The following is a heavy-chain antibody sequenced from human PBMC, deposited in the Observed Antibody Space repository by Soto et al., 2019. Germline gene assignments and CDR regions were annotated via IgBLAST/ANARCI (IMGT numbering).Heavy chain of an antibody. Sequence: QIQLVQSAAEVKKPGASVKVSCKTSGYTFVSYGISWVRQAPGQGLEWMGWISPYNGNTNFAQRFRGRVTLTTDTSTDIVYMDLGSLKSDDTAVYYCARDQNIFDSSGDYDLWGEGAVITVSS. V-gene: IGHV1-18*04. CDR3: ARDQNIFDSSGDYDL. CDR1: GYTFVSYG. CDR2: ISPYNGNT. J-gene: IGHJ5*02. D-gene: IGHD3-22*01.